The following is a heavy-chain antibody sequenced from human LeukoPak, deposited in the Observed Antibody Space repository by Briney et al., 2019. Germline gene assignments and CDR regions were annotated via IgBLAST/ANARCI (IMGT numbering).Heavy chain of an antibody. D-gene: IGHD3-10*01. CDR2: INPNSGGT. J-gene: IGHJ4*02. CDR1: GYTFTGYY. V-gene: IGHV1-2*02. CDR3: ASSAIDYYGSGSYFDY. Sequence: ASVKVSCKASGYTFTGYYMHWVRQAPGQGLEWMGWINPNSGGTNYAQKFRGRVTMTRDTSISTAYMELSRLRSDDTAVYYCASSAIDYYGSGSYFDYWGQGTLVTVSS.